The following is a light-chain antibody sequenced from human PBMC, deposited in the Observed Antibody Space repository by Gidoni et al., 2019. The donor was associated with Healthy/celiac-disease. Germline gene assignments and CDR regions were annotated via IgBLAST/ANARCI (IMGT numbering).Light chain of an antibody. J-gene: IGKJ4*01. CDR1: QSVSSY. Sequence: EIVLTQSPATLSLSPGERATLSCRASQSVSSYLAWYQQKPGQAPRLLIYDASNRATGIPARFSGSGSGTDFTLTISSLEPEDFAVYYCQQRSNWPRLTFXCXTKVEIK. CDR2: DAS. CDR3: QQRSNWPRLT. V-gene: IGKV3-11*01.